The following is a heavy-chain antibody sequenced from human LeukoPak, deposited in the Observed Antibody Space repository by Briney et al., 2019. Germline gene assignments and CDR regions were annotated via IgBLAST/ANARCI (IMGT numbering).Heavy chain of an antibody. Sequence: TSETLSLTCAVYGGSFSGYYWSWIRQPPGKGLEWIGEINHSGSTNYNPSLKSRVTISVDTSKNQFSLKLSSVTAADTAVYYCARGPNYYDSSGYYGDNWFDPWGQGTLVTVSS. CDR1: GGSFSGYY. J-gene: IGHJ5*02. V-gene: IGHV4-34*01. CDR2: INHSGST. CDR3: ARGPNYYDSSGYYGDNWFDP. D-gene: IGHD3-22*01.